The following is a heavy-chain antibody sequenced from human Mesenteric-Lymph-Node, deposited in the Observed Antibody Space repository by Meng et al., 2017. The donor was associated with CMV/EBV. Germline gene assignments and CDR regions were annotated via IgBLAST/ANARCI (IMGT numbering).Heavy chain of an antibody. D-gene: IGHD6-19*01. CDR1: GGTFTSYA. CDR2: ISAYNGNT. V-gene: IGHV1-18*01. J-gene: IGHJ6*02. CDR3: ARDRIAVAGRSYYGMDV. Sequence: ASVKVSCKVSGGTFTSYAISWIRQAPGQGLEWMGWISAYNGNTNYAQKLQGRVTMTTDTSTSTAYMELRSLRSDDTAVYYCARDRIAVAGRSYYGMDVWGQGTTVTVSS.